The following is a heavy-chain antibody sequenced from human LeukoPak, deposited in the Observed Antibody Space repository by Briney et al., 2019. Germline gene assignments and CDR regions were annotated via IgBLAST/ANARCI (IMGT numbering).Heavy chain of an antibody. D-gene: IGHD6-13*01. J-gene: IGHJ4*02. CDR3: ARSTYGEMEAAAGEVFDY. V-gene: IGHV4-59*12. CDR2: IYYSGST. CDR1: GGSISNYY. Sequence: KPSETLSLTCTVSGGSISNYYWSWIRQPPGKGLEWIGYIYYSGSTNYNPSLKSRVTQSVDTSKNQFSLKLNSVTAADTAVYYCARSTYGEMEAAAGEVFDYWGQGTLVA.